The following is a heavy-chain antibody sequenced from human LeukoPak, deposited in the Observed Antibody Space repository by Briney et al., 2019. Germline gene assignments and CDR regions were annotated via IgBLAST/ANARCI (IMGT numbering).Heavy chain of an antibody. Sequence: PGESLRLSCAASGFTFSGYSMNWIRQAPGKGLEWIGSISSSSSYIYYADSAKGRFTTTRDNAKNSLYLQMNSLRAENTAVYSCASEVGIQLWTTHWGQGTLVTVSS. CDR3: ASEVGIQLWTTH. J-gene: IGHJ4*02. V-gene: IGHV3-21*01. CDR2: ISSSSSYI. CDR1: GFTFSGYS. D-gene: IGHD5-18*01.